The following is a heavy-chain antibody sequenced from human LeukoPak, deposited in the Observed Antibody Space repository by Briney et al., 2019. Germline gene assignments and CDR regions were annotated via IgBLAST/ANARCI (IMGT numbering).Heavy chain of an antibody. CDR2: ISYDGSNK. V-gene: IGHV3-30-3*01. J-gene: IGHJ4*02. D-gene: IGHD3-22*01. CDR1: GFTFSSYA. CDR3: ASDRYDSSGYLYYFDY. Sequence: GGSLRLSCAASGFTFSSYAMHWVRQAPGKGLEWVAVISYDGSNKYYADSVKGRFTISRDNSKNTLYLQMNSLRAEDTAVYYCASDRYDSSGYLYYFDYWGQGTLVTVSS.